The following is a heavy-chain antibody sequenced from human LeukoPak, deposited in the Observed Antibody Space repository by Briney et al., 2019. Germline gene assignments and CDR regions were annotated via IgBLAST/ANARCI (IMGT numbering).Heavy chain of an antibody. V-gene: IGHV4-39*01. CDR2: INYGGST. J-gene: IGHJ4*02. CDR3: TRHVHNYGIDY. D-gene: IGHD5-18*01. Sequence: PSETLSLTCTVSGGSISSYYWGWFRQPPGKGLEWIANINYGGSTYYNPSLKSRVTISADTSKSQFSLKLSSVTAADTAVYYCTRHVHNYGIDYWGQGTLVTVSS. CDR1: GGSISSYY.